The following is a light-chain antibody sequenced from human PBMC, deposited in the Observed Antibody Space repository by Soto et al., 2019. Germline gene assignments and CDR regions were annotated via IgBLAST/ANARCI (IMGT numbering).Light chain of an antibody. V-gene: IGLV2-14*01. CDR3: SSYTSSSTLVV. J-gene: IGLJ2*01. CDR2: DIT. CDR1: SSDVGGYNY. Sequence: QSALTQPASVSGSPGQSITISCTGTSSDVGGYNYVSRYQQHPGKAPKLMIYDITNRPSGVSNRFSGSKSGNTASLTISGLRAEDEADYNCSSYTSSSTLVVFGGGSKLTVL.